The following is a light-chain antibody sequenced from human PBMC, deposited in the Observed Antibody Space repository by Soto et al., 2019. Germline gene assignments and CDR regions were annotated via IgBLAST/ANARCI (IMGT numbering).Light chain of an antibody. J-gene: IGKJ5*01. Sequence: EIMMPQSPATLSVSPGERATLSCRASQSVSNNLAWYQQKPGQAPRLLIYYASTRSTGIPARFSGSGSGTEFSLTISSLQSEDFALYYCQQYNDWPPITFGQGTRLEIK. CDR1: QSVSNN. CDR2: YAS. CDR3: QQYNDWPPIT. V-gene: IGKV3-15*01.